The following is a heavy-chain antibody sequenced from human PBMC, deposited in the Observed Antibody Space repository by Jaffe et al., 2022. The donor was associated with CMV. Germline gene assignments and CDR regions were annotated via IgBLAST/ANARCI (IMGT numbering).Heavy chain of an antibody. CDR2: ISSNGGST. J-gene: IGHJ4*02. CDR3: ASSVWNLYFDY. D-gene: IGHD1-7*01. CDR1: GFTFSSYA. Sequence: EVQLVESGGGLVQPGGSLRLSCAASGFTFSSYAMHWVRQAPGKGLEYVSAISSNGGSTYYANSVKGRFTISRDNSKNTLYLQMGSLRAEDMAVYYCASSVWNLYFDYWGQGTLVTVSS. V-gene: IGHV3-64*01.